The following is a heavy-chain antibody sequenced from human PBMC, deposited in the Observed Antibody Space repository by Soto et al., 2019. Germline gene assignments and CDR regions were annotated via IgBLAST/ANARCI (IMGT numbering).Heavy chain of an antibody. J-gene: IGHJ4*02. D-gene: IGHD3-22*01. V-gene: IGHV3-30*03. Sequence: QVQLVESGGGVVQPGRSLRLSCAASGFTFSSYGMHWVRQAPGKGLEWVAVISYDGSNKYYADSVKGRFTISRDNSKNTLYLQMNSLRAEDTAVYYCASDDYYDSSGYYRPHFDYGGQGTMVTVPS. CDR2: ISYDGSNK. CDR1: GFTFSSYG. CDR3: ASDDYYDSSGYYRPHFDY.